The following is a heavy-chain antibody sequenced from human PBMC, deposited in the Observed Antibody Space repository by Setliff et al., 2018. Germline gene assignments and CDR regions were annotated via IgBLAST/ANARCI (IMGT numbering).Heavy chain of an antibody. CDR3: AREGVDIRSSTDYRYYMDV. CDR2: IIPIFGSA. Sequence: SVKVSCKASGGTFNSYAISWVRQAPGQGLEWMGGIIPIFGSANYARKFQGRVTVTADESTSTAYMELSSLRTEDTAVYYCAREGVDIRSSTDYRYYMDVWGKGTTVTVSS. J-gene: IGHJ6*03. V-gene: IGHV1-69*13. CDR1: GGTFNSYA. D-gene: IGHD5-12*01.